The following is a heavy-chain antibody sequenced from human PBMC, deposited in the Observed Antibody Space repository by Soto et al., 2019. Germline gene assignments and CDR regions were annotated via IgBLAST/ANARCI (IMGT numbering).Heavy chain of an antibody. CDR2: IDSSGGT. CDR3: VRQGFGRLHGLVDV. D-gene: IGHD3-10*01. Sequence: QVQLQESGPGLVKPSETLSRTFAVSDDSSSRYKWSWIRQPPGRRLEWIGYIDSSGGTSYNPSLQSRVTISVDTSTKQFSLKLSSVTAADTAVYYCVRQGFGRLHGLVDVWGQGTTVTVSS. V-gene: IGHV4-59*08. J-gene: IGHJ6*02. CDR1: DDSSSRYK.